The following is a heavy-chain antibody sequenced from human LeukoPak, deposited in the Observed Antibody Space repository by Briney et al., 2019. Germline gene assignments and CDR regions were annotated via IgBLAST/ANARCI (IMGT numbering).Heavy chain of an antibody. D-gene: IGHD1-20*01. Sequence: AGESLKISCKGSGYRFTTHWIGWVRQRPGEGLEWMGIIYPIDSDTRYNPSFEGQVTVSVDESISTAYLQWGSLKASDTAMYYCARHVDNWNEEKYFDLWGRGTLVTVSS. J-gene: IGHJ2*01. CDR3: ARHVDNWNEEKYFDL. V-gene: IGHV5-51*01. CDR1: GYRFTTHW. CDR2: IYPIDSDT.